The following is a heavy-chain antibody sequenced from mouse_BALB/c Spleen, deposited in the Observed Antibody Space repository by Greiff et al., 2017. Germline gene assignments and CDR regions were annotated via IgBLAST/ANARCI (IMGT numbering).Heavy chain of an antibody. CDR1: GFSLTSYG. V-gene: IGHV2-9*02. Sequence: QVQLQQSGPGLVAPSQSLSITCTVSGFSLTSYGVHWVRQPPGKGLEWLGVIWAGGSTNYNSALMSRLSISKDNSKSQVFLKMNSLQTDDTAMYYCARDRGYDGYWYFDVWGAGTTVTVSS. CDR3: ARDRGYDGYWYFDV. J-gene: IGHJ1*01. D-gene: IGHD2-2*01. CDR2: IWAGGST.